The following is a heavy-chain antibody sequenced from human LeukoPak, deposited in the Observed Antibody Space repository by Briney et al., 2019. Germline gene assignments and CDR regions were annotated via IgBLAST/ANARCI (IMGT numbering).Heavy chain of an antibody. D-gene: IGHD3-22*01. CDR2: ISAYNGNT. J-gene: IGHJ3*02. CDR1: GYTFTSYV. Sequence: ASVKVSCKASGYTFTSYVISWVRQAPGQGLEWMGWISAYNGNTNYAQKLQGRVTMTTDTSTSTAYMELRSLRSDDTAVYYCARGRESITMIVVVTDGAFDIWGQGTMVTVSS. CDR3: ARGRESITMIVVVTDGAFDI. V-gene: IGHV1-18*01.